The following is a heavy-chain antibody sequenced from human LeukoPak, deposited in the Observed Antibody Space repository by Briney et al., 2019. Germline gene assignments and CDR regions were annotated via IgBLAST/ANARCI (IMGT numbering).Heavy chain of an antibody. CDR2: IKQDGSET. V-gene: IGHV3-7*03. CDR3: AREEVKSFDN. J-gene: IGHJ4*02. CDR1: GFTFSDYY. Sequence: HPGGSLRLSCAASGFTFSDYYMSWIRQAPGTGLEWVANIKQDGSETSYVTSVRGRFTISRDNAKNSLYLQMNNLRVEDTAVYFCAREEVKSFDNWGQGTLVTVSS.